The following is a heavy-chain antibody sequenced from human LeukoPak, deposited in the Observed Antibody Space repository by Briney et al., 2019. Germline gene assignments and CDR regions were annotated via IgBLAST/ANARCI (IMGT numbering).Heavy chain of an antibody. J-gene: IGHJ3*02. D-gene: IGHD3-22*01. CDR2: ISGSDDRT. Sequence: GGALRLSGAASGCSCSTYAMSWVRQAPGKGLEGVAAISGSDDRTHYADSVKGRFTISRDNSKNTLYLQMNSLRAEDTAVYYCAKPPEGSGYYYAITNDAFDIWGQGTMVTVSS. V-gene: IGHV3-23*01. CDR3: AKPPEGSGYYYAITNDAFDI. CDR1: GCSCSTYA.